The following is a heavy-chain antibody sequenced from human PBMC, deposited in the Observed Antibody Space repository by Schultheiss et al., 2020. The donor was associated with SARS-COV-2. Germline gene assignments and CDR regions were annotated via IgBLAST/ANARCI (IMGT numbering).Heavy chain of an antibody. CDR2: IRSSGRDI. J-gene: IGHJ5*02. Sequence: GGSLRLSCAASGFTVSSYGMHWVRQAPGKGLEFVASIRSSGRDIYYADSMQGRFTVSRDNANNSLYLQMHSLRAEDTAVYYCLRDRSWWTPYNCFDLWGRGTLVTVSS. CDR1: GFTVSSYG. CDR3: LRDRSWWTPYNCFDL. D-gene: IGHD2-15*01. V-gene: IGHV3-21*01.